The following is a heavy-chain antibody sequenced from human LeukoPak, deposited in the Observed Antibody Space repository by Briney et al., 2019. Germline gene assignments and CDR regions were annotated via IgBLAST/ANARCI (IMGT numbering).Heavy chain of an antibody. J-gene: IGHJ5*02. D-gene: IGHD3-22*01. CDR2: IYYSGST. CDR3: ARDLDYYDSSGYAGGYNWFDP. V-gene: IGHV4-59*12. CDR1: GGSISSYY. Sequence: SETLSLTCTVSGGSISSYYWSWIRQPPGKGLEWIGCIYYSGSTNYNPSLKSRVTISVDTSKNQFSLELSSVTAADTAVYYCARDLDYYDSSGYAGGYNWFDPWGQGTLVTVSS.